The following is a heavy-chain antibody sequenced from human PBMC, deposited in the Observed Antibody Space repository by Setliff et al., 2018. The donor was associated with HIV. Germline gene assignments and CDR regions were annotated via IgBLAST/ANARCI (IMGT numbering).Heavy chain of an antibody. CDR2: IIPYDLSE. CDR3: ARQFSNSFDS. V-gene: IGHV1-2*02. J-gene: IGHJ4*02. CDR1: GGTFSSYA. D-gene: IGHD7-27*01. Sequence: ASVKVSCKASGGTFSSYAINWVRQAPGQGLEWMGGIIPYDLSERTSQRFRGRVTMTRDTSINAAYLDLSGLTSDDTAVYYCARQFSNSFDSWGQGTLVTVSS.